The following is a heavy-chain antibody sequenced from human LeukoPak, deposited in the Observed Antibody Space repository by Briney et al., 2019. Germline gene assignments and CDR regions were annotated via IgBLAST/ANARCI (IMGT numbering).Heavy chain of an antibody. CDR2: ISGSGGST. CDR1: GFTFSSYA. J-gene: IGHJ4*02. D-gene: IGHD3-9*01. Sequence: GGSLRLSCAASGFTFSSYAMSWVRQAPGKGLEWVSAISGSGGSTYYADSVKGRFTISRDNSKNTLYLQMNSLRAEDTAVYYCARVGRYFDWYIDYWGQGTLVTVSS. CDR3: ARVGRYFDWYIDY. V-gene: IGHV3-23*01.